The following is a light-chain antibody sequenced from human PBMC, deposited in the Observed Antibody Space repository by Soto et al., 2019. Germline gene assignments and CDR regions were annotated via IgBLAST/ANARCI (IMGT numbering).Light chain of an antibody. V-gene: IGKV3-20*01. J-gene: IGKJ1*01. CDR3: QQYGSSPPT. Sequence: EIVLTQSPGTLSLSPGERATLSCRSSQIVSSSYLAWYQQKPGQAPRLLIYGASSRATGIPDRFSGSGSGTDLTLTISRLEPEDFAVYYCQQYGSSPPTFGQGTTVEIK. CDR1: QIVSSSY. CDR2: GAS.